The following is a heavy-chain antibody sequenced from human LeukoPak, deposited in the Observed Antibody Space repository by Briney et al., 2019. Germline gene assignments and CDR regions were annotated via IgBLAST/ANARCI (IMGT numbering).Heavy chain of an antibody. D-gene: IGHD6-19*01. CDR1: GGSTSSYY. V-gene: IGHV4-59*01. Sequence: SETLSLTCTVSGGSTSSYYWSWIRQPPGKVLEWIGYIYYSGSTNYNPSLKSRVTISVDPSKNQFSLKLSSVTAADTAVYYCARVVRIAVRGHYFDYWGQGTLVTVSS. CDR2: IYYSGST. CDR3: ARVVRIAVRGHYFDY. J-gene: IGHJ4*02.